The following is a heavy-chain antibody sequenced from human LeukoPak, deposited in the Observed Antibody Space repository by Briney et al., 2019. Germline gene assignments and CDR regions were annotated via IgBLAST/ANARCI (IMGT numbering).Heavy chain of an antibody. J-gene: IGHJ3*02. Sequence: GASVKVSCKASGGTFSSYAISWVRQAPGQGLEWMGRIIPIFCTANYAQKFQGRVTITKDETHSSAYMELSSLRSEDTAVYYCAREGRIVVVVAATPADAFDIWGQGTMVAVSS. CDR3: AREGRIVVVVAATPADAFDI. CDR2: IIPIFCTA. CDR1: GGTFSSYA. V-gene: IGHV1-69*05. D-gene: IGHD2-15*01.